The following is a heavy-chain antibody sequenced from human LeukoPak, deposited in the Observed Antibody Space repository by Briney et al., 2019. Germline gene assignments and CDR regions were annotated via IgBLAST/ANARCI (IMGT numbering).Heavy chain of an antibody. CDR3: ARAGAGPFDY. CDR2: ISSSSSYI. V-gene: IGHV3-21*01. Sequence: GGSLRLPCAASGFTFSSYSMNWVRQAPGKGLEWVSSISSSSSYIYYADSVKGRFTISRDNAKNSLYPQMNSLRAEDTAVYYCARAGAGPFDYWGQGTLVTVSS. CDR1: GFTFSSYS. J-gene: IGHJ4*02.